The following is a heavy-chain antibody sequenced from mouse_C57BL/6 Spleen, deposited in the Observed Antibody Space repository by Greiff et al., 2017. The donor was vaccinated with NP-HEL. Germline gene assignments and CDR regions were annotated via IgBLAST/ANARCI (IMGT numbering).Heavy chain of an antibody. J-gene: IGHJ2*01. D-gene: IGHD2-4*01. CDR2: IDPSDSYT. V-gene: IGHV1-50*01. CDR3: ARRPSYDYGNYFDY. CDR1: GYTFTSYW. Sequence: QVQLQQPGAELVKPGASVKLSCKASGYTFTSYWMQWVKQRPGQGLEWIGEIDPSDSYTNYNQKFKGKATLTVDTSSSTAYMQLSSLTSEDSAVYYCARRPSYDYGNYFDYWGQGTTLTVSS.